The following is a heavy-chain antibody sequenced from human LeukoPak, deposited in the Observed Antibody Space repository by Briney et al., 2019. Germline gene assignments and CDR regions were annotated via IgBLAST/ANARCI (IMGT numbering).Heavy chain of an antibody. Sequence: ASVKVSCKASGYTFTNYGISWVRQAPGQGLEWMGWISAYDGKTNYAQKFQGRVTMTTDTSTSTAYMELRSLRSDDTAMYYCARALAAAGSRRGLFDYWGQGTLVTVSS. CDR2: ISAYDGKT. CDR1: GYTFTNYG. J-gene: IGHJ4*02. D-gene: IGHD6-13*01. V-gene: IGHV1-18*01. CDR3: ARALAAAGSRRGLFDY.